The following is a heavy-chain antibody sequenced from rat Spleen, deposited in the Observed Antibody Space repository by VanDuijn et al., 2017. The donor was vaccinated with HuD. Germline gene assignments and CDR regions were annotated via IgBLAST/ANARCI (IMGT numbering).Heavy chain of an antibody. CDR3: ARHEDYGGYSRDYFGY. J-gene: IGHJ2*01. V-gene: IGHV5-29*01. D-gene: IGHD1-11*01. Sequence: EVQLVESGGGLVQPGRSLKLSCAASGFTFSNYGMAWVRQAPTKGLEWVATIKYDGSNTYHADSVKGRFTISRDNAKSTLYLQMSSLRSEDTATYYCARHEDYGGYSRDYFGYWGQGVVVTVSS. CDR2: IKYDGSNT. CDR1: GFTFSNYG.